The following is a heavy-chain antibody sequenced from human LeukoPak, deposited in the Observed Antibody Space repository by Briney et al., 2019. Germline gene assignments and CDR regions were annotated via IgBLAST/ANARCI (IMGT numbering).Heavy chain of an antibody. J-gene: IGHJ4*02. V-gene: IGHV1-69*04. CDR3: SSPRGDSSGYPFDY. CDR2: IIPILGIA. D-gene: IGHD3-22*01. Sequence: SVKVSCKASGGTFSIYAISWVRQAPGQGLEWMGRIIPILGIANYAQKLQGRVTITADKSTSTAYMELSSLRSEDTAVYYCSSPRGDSSGYPFDYWGQGTLVTVSS. CDR1: GGTFSIYA.